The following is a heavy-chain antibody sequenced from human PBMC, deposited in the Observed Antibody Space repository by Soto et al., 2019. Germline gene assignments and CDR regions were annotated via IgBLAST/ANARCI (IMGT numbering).Heavy chain of an antibody. CDR2: ISYSGST. V-gene: IGHV4-59*12. D-gene: IGHD2-2*01. CDR1: GDSSDNYY. CDR3: AQGQYQLFFDY. J-gene: IGHJ4*02. Sequence: PLETLSLTCTVSGDSSDNYYWSWVRQPPGKGLEWIGYISYSGSTYYNPSLKSRVTISVDTSKNQFSLKLSSVTAADTAVYYCAQGQYQLFFDYWGQGTLVTVSS.